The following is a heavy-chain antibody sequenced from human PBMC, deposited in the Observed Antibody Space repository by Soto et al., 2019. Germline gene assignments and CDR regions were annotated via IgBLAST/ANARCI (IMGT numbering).Heavy chain of an antibody. Sequence: QVQLVQSGAEVKKPGASVKVSCKASGYTFTSYDINWVRQATGQGLEWMGWMKPKSGNTGYAQKVQGRVTMTRNTSISTAYMEMSSLRSEDTAVYYCARATKSSPVVTPFGYWGQGTLVTVSS. CDR1: GYTFTSYD. D-gene: IGHD2-21*02. J-gene: IGHJ4*02. CDR3: ARATKSSPVVTPFGY. V-gene: IGHV1-8*01. CDR2: MKPKSGNT.